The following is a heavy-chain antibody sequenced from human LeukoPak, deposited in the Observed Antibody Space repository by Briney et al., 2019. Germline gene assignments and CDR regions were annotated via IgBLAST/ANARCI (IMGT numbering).Heavy chain of an antibody. CDR1: GYTFTSYG. J-gene: IGHJ4*02. D-gene: IGHD3-22*01. V-gene: IGHV1-18*01. CDR2: ISAYNSNT. CDR3: ALTPYYYDSSGYYFY. Sequence: GASVEVSCKASGYTFTSYGISWVRQAPGQGLEWMGWISAYNSNTNYAQKLQGRVTMTTDTSTSTAYMELRSLRSDDTAVYYCALTPYYYDSSGYYFYWGQGTLVTVSS.